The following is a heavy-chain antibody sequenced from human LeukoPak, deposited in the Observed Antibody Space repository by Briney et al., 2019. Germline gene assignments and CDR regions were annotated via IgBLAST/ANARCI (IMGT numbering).Heavy chain of an antibody. V-gene: IGHV3-23*01. CDR3: VKASSSSWSSFDY. CDR1: KSTFITYA. CDR2: ISGSGRST. Sequence: GGSLRLSCAASKSTFITYAMNWVRQAPGKGLEWVATISGSGRSTYYADSVKGRFTISRDNSKHTLFLQMASLRAEDTAVYYCVKASSSSWSSFDYWGQGTLVTVSS. D-gene: IGHD6-13*01. J-gene: IGHJ4*02.